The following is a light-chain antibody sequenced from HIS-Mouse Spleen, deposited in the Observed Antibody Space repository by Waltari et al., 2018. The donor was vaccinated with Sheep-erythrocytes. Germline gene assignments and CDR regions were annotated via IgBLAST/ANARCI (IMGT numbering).Light chain of an antibody. CDR1: SSHGGGYNY. CDR2: EVS. J-gene: IGLJ3*02. CDR3: SSYTSSSTLV. V-gene: IGLV2-14*01. Sequence: QSALTQPASVSGSPGQSITISCTGTSSHGGGYNYVSWYQQHPGKAPKLRIYEVSNRPSGVSNRFSGAKSGNTAALNISGLQAEDEADYYCSSYTSSSTLVFGGGTKLTVL.